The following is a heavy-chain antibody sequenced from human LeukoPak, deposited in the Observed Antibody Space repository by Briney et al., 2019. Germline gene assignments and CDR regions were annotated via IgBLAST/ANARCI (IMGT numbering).Heavy chain of an antibody. D-gene: IGHD3-10*02. J-gene: IGHJ2*01. V-gene: IGHV3-7*01. Sequence: GGSLTLSCEASGLTFSTDWMSWVRQAPGKGVEWVANMKLDGSKKYHIPSVEGRFTIATDDAKHSLYLQMNSLRAEDTAVYYCARDRNYDRGGWYFDLWGRGTLVTVSS. CDR1: GLTFSTDW. CDR2: MKLDGSKK. CDR3: ARDRNYDRGGWYFDL.